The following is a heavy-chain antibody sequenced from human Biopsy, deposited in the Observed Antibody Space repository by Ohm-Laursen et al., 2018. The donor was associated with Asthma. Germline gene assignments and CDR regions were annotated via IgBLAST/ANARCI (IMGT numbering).Heavy chain of an antibody. V-gene: IGHV4-59*01. CDR3: VRAVRNEQWLAPFDY. D-gene: IGHD6-19*01. CDR2: VYWTGST. CDR1: GGSISSFY. Sequence: GTLSLTYGVYGGSISSFYWSWIRQSPEKGLEWMGYVYWTGSTNYNPSLKSRITMSVDTSKNRMFLELTSVTAADTAIYYCVRAVRNEQWLAPFDYWGQGKPVTVSS. J-gene: IGHJ4*02.